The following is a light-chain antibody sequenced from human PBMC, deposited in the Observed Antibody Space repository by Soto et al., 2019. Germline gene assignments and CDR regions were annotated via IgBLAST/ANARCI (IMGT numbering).Light chain of an antibody. V-gene: IGKV3-20*01. CDR1: QSVSSSY. Sequence: IVLTQSPSTLSLSPGERATLSCRASQSVSSSYLAWYQQKPGQAPRLLIYAASSRATGIPDRFSGGGSGTDFTLTISRLEPEDFAVYYCQQYGGSFLTFGQGTRLEIK. CDR3: QQYGGSFLT. J-gene: IGKJ5*01. CDR2: AAS.